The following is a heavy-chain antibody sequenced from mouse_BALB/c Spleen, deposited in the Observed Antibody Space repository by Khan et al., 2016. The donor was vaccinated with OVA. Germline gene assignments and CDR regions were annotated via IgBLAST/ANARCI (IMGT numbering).Heavy chain of an antibody. V-gene: IGHV1-4*01. Sequence: QVRLQQSGAELARPGASVKMSCKASGYIFTNYMMHWVKQRPGQGLEWIGDINPSSGYNNYNQKFTDKATLTADKSSSTAYMQLSSLTSEDSADYYGARGGYGSFAYWGQGTLVTVSA. CDR2: INPSSGYN. D-gene: IGHD1-1*01. CDR3: ARGGYGSFAY. CDR1: GYIFTNYM. J-gene: IGHJ3*01.